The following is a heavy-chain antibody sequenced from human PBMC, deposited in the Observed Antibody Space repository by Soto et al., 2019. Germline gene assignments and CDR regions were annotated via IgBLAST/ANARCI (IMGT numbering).Heavy chain of an antibody. CDR2: IYPKEGRI. CDR1: GYIFNNYG. CDR3: ARDIDYDIDY. J-gene: IGHJ4*02. D-gene: IGHD4-17*01. Sequence: QVQLVQSGAEVQKPGASVKVSCEASGYIFNNYGITWVRQAPGQGLEWMGWIYPKEGRINFAQKFQGGVTLTTDTSTTTAYMELRSLRFDDSAVYFCARDIDYDIDYWGQGTLVTVSS. V-gene: IGHV1-18*01.